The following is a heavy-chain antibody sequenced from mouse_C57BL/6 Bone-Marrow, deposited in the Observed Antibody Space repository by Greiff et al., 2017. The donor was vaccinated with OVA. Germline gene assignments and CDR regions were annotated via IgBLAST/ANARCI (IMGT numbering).Heavy chain of an antibody. CDR3: VRDVAYSPGLDY. J-gene: IGHJ3*01. Sequence: EVQLVESGGGLVQPKGSLKLSCAASGFTFNTYAMHWVRQAPGQGLEWVARIRSKSSNYATYYADSVKDRFTISRDDSPSMLYLQMTKLKTVDTAMYYCVRDVAYSPGLDYWGQGTLVTVSA. D-gene: IGHD2-10*01. CDR2: IRSKSSNYAT. V-gene: IGHV10-3*01. CDR1: GFTFNTYA.